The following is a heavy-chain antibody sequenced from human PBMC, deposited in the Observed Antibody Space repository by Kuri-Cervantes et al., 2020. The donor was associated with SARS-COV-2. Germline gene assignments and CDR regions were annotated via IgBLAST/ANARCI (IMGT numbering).Heavy chain of an antibody. Sequence: GGSLRLSCTASGFTFGDYAMSWVRQAPGKGLEWVGFIRSKAYGGTTEYAASVKGRFTISRDDSKSIAYLQMNSLKPEDTAVYYCTRDDFWSGYYYYWGQGTLVTVSS. J-gene: IGHJ4*02. CDR1: GFTFGDYA. V-gene: IGHV3-49*04. D-gene: IGHD3-3*01. CDR2: IRSKAYGGTT. CDR3: TRDDFWSGYYYY.